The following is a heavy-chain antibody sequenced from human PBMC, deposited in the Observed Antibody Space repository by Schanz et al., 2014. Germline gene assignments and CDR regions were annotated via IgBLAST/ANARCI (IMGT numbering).Heavy chain of an antibody. V-gene: IGHV3-48*01. Sequence: EVQLVESGGGLVQPGGSLRLSCTASGFTFSSYSMNWVRQAPGKGLEWVSRIKSDGSSTSYADSVKGRFTISRDNAKNSLYLEMNSLRAEDTGLYFCARGGSGSHYRLDYWGQGTLVTVSS. CDR1: GFTFSSYS. CDR3: ARGGSGSHYRLDY. J-gene: IGHJ4*02. D-gene: IGHD1-26*01. CDR2: IKSDGSST.